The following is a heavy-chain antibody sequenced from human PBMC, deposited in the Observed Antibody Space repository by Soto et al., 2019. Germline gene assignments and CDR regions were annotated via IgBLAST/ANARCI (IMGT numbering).Heavy chain of an antibody. D-gene: IGHD3-3*01. CDR2: ISSSGSTI. J-gene: IGHJ6*03. CDR3: ATDNGNYDFWSGYYTGVYYYYMDV. Sequence: QVQLVESGGGLVKPGGSLRLSCAASGFTFSDYYMSWIRQAPGKGLEWVSYISSSGSTIYYADSVKGRFTISRDNAKNSLFLQMKSLRSEDTGAYYCATDNGNYDFWSGYYTGVYYYYMDVLGKGTTVTVSS. V-gene: IGHV3-11*01. CDR1: GFTFSDYY.